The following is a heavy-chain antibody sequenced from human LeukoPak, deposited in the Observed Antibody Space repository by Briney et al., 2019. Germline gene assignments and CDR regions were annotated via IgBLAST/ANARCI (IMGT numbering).Heavy chain of an antibody. J-gene: IGHJ4*02. CDR2: LSWHSGSI. Sequence: GRSLRLSCVASGFKFNDYAMHWVRQAPGKGLEWVPGLSWHSGSIGYADSVKGRFIISRDNAKNSLYLEMNSLRPEDSALYYCAKETRVGENLYYFDYWGRGTLVTVSS. V-gene: IGHV3-9*01. CDR1: GFKFNDYA. CDR3: AKETRVGENLYYFDY. D-gene: IGHD1-26*01.